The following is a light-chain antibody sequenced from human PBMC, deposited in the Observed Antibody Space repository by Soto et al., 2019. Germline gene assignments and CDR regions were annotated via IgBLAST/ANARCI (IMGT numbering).Light chain of an antibody. Sequence: QLTQSPSSLSASVGDRVTITCRASQGISTSLAWYQQKPGQAPKLLIYAASTLQSGVPSRFSGSGSGTDFTLTISSLQPEDFATYYCQQLNTYPRTFGPGTKVDIK. CDR1: QGISTS. J-gene: IGKJ3*01. CDR2: AAS. CDR3: QQLNTYPRT. V-gene: IGKV1-9*01.